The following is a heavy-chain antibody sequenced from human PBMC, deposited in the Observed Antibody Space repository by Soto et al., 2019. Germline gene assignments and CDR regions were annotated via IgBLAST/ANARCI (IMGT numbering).Heavy chain of an antibody. CDR2: IYSIGPT. V-gene: IGHV3-66*01. J-gene: IGHJ6*02. CDR3: ARGRPYGMDV. Sequence: GGSLRLSCAASGFTISNNYMNWVRQAPGKGLEWVSVIYSIGPTYYADSVKGRFTTSRDNAKNTLYLQMSSLRVEDTAVYYCARGRPYGMDVWGQGTTVTVSS. CDR1: GFTISNNY.